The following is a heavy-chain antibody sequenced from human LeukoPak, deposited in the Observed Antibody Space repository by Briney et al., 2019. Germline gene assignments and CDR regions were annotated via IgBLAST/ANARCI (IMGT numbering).Heavy chain of an antibody. D-gene: IGHD3-9*01. CDR3: ARDLGLTGNYGGHGMDV. CDR2: LSKDGRSQ. Sequence: GGSLRLSCAASGITFSNYAMHWVGQAPGKGRGGVTVLSKDGRSQHSSDSVKGLVTISRDNTKSTPYLQMNRLTTEDTAVDYCARDLGLTGNYGGHGMDVWGQGTTVTVSS. V-gene: IGHV3-30*04. CDR1: GITFSNYA. J-gene: IGHJ6*02.